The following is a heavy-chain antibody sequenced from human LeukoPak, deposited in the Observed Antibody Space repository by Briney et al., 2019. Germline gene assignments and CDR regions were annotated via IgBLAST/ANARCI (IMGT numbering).Heavy chain of an antibody. D-gene: IGHD6-13*01. Sequence: SVKVSCKASGGTFSSYAISWVRQAPGQGLEWMGGIIPIFGTANYAQKFQGRVTITADESTSTAYIELSSLRSEDTAVYYCARAVYSSSWYDPYGMDVWGQGTTVTVSS. CDR1: GGTFSSYA. J-gene: IGHJ6*02. V-gene: IGHV1-69*01. CDR2: IIPIFGTA. CDR3: ARAVYSSSWYDPYGMDV.